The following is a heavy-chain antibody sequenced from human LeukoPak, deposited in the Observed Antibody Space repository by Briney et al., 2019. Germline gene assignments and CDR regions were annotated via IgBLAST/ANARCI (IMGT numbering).Heavy chain of an antibody. CDR2: ISGSGGST. CDR3: AKDALISFRGAWSQSDY. D-gene: IGHD3-16*02. CDR1: GFTFSSYG. Sequence: GGSLRLSCAASGFTFSSYGMHWVRQAPGKGLEWVSGISGSGGSTYYADSVKGRFTISRDNSKNTLYLQMNSLRAEDTAVYYCAKDALISFRGAWSQSDYWGQGTLVTVSS. J-gene: IGHJ4*02. V-gene: IGHV3-23*01.